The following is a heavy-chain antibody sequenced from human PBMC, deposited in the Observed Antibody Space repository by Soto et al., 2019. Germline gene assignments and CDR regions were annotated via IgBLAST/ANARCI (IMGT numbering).Heavy chain of an antibody. CDR3: ARSIVVVTALDY. D-gene: IGHD2-21*02. CDR2: INAGNGNT. Sequence: QVQLVQSGAEEKKPGASVKVSCKASGYTFTSYAMHWVRQAPGQRLEWMGWINAGNGNTKYSQKFQGRATITRDTSASTAHMEMSSLRSEDTAVYSCARSIVVVTALDYWGLGTLVTVSS. V-gene: IGHV1-3*05. J-gene: IGHJ4*02. CDR1: GYTFTSYA.